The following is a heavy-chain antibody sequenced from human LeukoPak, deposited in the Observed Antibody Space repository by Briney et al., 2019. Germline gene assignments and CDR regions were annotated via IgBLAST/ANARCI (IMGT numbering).Heavy chain of an antibody. CDR2: ISSSSSTI. CDR1: GFTFSSYS. D-gene: IGHD2-2*01. J-gene: IGHJ3*02. Sequence: PGGSLRLSCAASGFTFSSYSMNWVRQAPGKGLEWVSYISSSSSTIYYADSVKGRFTISRDNAKNSLYLQMNSLRAEDTAVYYCAREGGGYCSSTSCPFGDAFDIWGQGTMVTVSS. CDR3: AREGGGYCSSTSCPFGDAFDI. V-gene: IGHV3-48*01.